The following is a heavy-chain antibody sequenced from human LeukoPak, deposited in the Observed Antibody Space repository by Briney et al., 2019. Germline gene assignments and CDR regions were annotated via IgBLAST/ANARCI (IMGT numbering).Heavy chain of an antibody. Sequence: PSETLSFNCTVSGYSISSGYYWDWIRQPPGKGLEWIGSIYHSGSTYYNPSLKSRVTISVDTSKNQFSLKLSSVTAADTAVYYCARVEQLVRSDAFDIWGQGTMVTVSS. CDR2: IYHSGST. J-gene: IGHJ3*02. D-gene: IGHD6-6*01. CDR1: GYSISSGYY. V-gene: IGHV4-38-2*02. CDR3: ARVEQLVRSDAFDI.